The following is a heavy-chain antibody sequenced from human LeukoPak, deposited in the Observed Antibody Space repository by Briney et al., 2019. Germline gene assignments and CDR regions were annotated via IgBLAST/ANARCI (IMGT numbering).Heavy chain of an antibody. J-gene: IGHJ4*02. CDR3: ARDRSGYSDY. CDR2: IYYSGGT. CDR1: GGSISSGGYY. D-gene: IGHD3-3*01. Sequence: PSQTLSLTCTVSGGSISSGGYYWSWIRQHPGKGLEWIGYIYYSGGTYYNPSLKSRVTISVDTSKNQFSLKPSSVTAADTAVYYCARDRSGYSDYWGQGTLVTVSS. V-gene: IGHV4-31*03.